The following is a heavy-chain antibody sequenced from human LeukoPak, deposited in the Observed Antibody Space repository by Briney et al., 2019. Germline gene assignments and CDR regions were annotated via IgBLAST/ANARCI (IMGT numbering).Heavy chain of an antibody. V-gene: IGHV3-48*03. J-gene: IGHJ4*02. Sequence: GGSLRLSCAASGFTFSSYEMNWVRQAPGKGREWVSYISSGGSTIYYADSVKGRFTISRDNAKNSLYLQMNSLRAEDTAVYYCAVDSSGHFDYWGQGTLVTVSS. CDR3: AVDSSGHFDY. CDR2: ISSGGSTI. CDR1: GFTFSSYE. D-gene: IGHD3-22*01.